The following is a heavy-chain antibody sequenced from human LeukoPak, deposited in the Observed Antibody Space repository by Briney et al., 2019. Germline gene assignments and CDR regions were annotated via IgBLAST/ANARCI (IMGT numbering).Heavy chain of an antibody. Sequence: GGSLRLSCAASGFTFSSYAMHWVRQAPGKGLEWVAVISYDGSNKYYADSVKGRFTISRDNSKNTLYLQMNSLRAEDTAVYYCARISMATVYWGQGTLVTVSS. CDR1: GFTFSSYA. D-gene: IGHD2/OR15-2a*01. V-gene: IGHV3-30-3*01. CDR2: ISYDGSNK. J-gene: IGHJ4*02. CDR3: ARISMATVY.